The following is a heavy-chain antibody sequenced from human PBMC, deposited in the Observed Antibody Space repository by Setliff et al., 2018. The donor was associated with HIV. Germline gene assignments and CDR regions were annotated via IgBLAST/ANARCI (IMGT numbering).Heavy chain of an antibody. D-gene: IGHD6-13*01. CDR2: VNHSGST. V-gene: IGHV4-34*01. CDR3: ASLWGSSWDAYYYYGMDV. J-gene: IGHJ6*02. CDR1: GGSFSGYY. Sequence: SETLSLTCAVYGGSFSGYYWSWIRQPPGKGLEWIGEVNHSGSTNYNPSLKSRVTISVDTSKNQFSLKLSSVTAADTAVYYCASLWGSSWDAYYYYGMDVWGQGTTVTVSS.